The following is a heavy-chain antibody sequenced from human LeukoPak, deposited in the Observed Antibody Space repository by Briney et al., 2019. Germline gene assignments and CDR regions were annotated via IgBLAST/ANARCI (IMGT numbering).Heavy chain of an antibody. CDR2: IKSKTDGGTT. Sequence: NPGGSLRLSCAASGFTFSNAWMSWVRQAPGKGPEWAGRIKSKTDGGTTDYAAPVKGRFTISRDDSKNTLYLQMNSLKTEDTAVYYCTTVLLWFGELVDYWGQGTLVTVSS. CDR3: TTVLLWFGELVDY. V-gene: IGHV3-15*01. J-gene: IGHJ4*02. CDR1: GFTFSNAW. D-gene: IGHD3-10*01.